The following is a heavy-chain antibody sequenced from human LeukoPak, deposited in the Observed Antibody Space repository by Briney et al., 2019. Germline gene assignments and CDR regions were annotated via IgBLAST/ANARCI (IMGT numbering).Heavy chain of an antibody. CDR3: ARVLGARYYYYYGMDV. V-gene: IGHV1-18*01. D-gene: IGHD4-17*01. CDR1: GYTFTSYG. J-gene: IGHJ6*02. CDR2: ISAYNGNT. Sequence: ASVKVSCKASGYTFTSYGISWVRHAPGQGLEWMGWISAYNGNTNYAQKLQDRVTMTTDTSTSTAYMELRSLRSDDTAVYYCARVLGARYYYYYGMDVWGQGTTVTVSS.